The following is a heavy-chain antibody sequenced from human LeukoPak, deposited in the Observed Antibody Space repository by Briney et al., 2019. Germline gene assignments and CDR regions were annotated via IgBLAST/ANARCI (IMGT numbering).Heavy chain of an antibody. J-gene: IGHJ4*02. CDR2: IRSKPYGGTT. CDR3: TRGNDILTGSQFSYYFDY. V-gene: IGHV3-49*04. D-gene: IGHD3-9*01. CDR1: GFTFSSYA. Sequence: GGSLRLSCAASGFTFSSYAMSWVRQAPGKGLEWVGFIRSKPYGGTTEYAASVKGRFAISRDDSKSIAYLQMNSLKTEDTAVYYCTRGNDILTGSQFSYYFDYWGQGTLVTVSS.